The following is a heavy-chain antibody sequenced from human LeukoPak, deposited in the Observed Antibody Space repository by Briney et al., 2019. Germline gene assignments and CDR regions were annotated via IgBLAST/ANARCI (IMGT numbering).Heavy chain of an antibody. CDR2: IYYSGST. D-gene: IGHD3-10*01. CDR1: GGSISSSSYY. V-gene: IGHV4-39*01. Sequence: SETLSLTCTVSGGSISSSSYYWGWIRQPPGKGLEWIGSIYYSGSTYYNPSLKSRVTKSVDTSKNQFSLKLSSVTAADTAVYYCARRSRSMVRGVSYGMDVWGQGTTVTVSS. CDR3: ARRSRSMVRGVSYGMDV. J-gene: IGHJ6*02.